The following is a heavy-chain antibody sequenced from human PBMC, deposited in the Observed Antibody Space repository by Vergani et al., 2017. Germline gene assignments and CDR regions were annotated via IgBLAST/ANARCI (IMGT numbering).Heavy chain of an antibody. CDR1: GYTFTGSY. Sequence: QVQLVQSGAEVKKPGASLKVSCKASGYTFTGSYMHWVRQAPGQGLEWMGGINPNSGGANDAQKCEGRVTMTRNTSISTAYMELSRLRSDDTAVYYCATSAVGASALEAFDIWGQGTMGTVSS. CDR3: ATSAVGASALEAFDI. CDR2: INPNSGGA. J-gene: IGHJ3*02. V-gene: IGHV1-2*02. D-gene: IGHD1-26*01.